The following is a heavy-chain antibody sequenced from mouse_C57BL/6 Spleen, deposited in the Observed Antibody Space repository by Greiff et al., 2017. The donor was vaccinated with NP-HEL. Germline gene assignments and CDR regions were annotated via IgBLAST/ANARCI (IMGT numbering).Heavy chain of an antibody. D-gene: IGHD1-1*02. CDR2: IYPGDGDT. J-gene: IGHJ4*01. CDR1: GYAFSSYW. CDR3: GGGGNYDAMDY. V-gene: IGHV1-80*01. Sequence: VQLQQSGAELVKPGASVKISCKASGYAFSSYWMNWVKQRPGKGLEWIGQIYPGDGDTNYNGKFKGKATLTADKSSSTAYMQLSSLTSEDSAVYFCGGGGNYDAMDYWGQGTSVTVSS.